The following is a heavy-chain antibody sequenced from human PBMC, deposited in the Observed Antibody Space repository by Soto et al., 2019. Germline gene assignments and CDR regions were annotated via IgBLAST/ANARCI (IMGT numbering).Heavy chain of an antibody. J-gene: IGHJ5*02. D-gene: IGHD5-12*01. Sequence: PSETLSLTCTVSGGSISNFYWNWIRQPAGKALEWIGRIYTSGSTNYNPSLKSRVTMSVDTSTNQFSLKLGSVTAADTAVYYCARGGDGYNYDPLNWFDPWGQGTLVTVSS. CDR3: ARGGDGYNYDPLNWFDP. V-gene: IGHV4-4*07. CDR1: GGSISNFY. CDR2: IYTSGST.